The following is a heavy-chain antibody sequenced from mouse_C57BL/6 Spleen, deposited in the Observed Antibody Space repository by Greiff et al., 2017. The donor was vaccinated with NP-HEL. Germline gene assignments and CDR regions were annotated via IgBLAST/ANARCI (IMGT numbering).Heavy chain of an antibody. CDR1: GFTFSNYW. J-gene: IGHJ3*01. D-gene: IGHD2-4*01. V-gene: IGHV6-3*01. Sequence: EVKLMESGGGLVQPGGSMKLSCVASGFTFSNYWMNWVRQSPEKGLEWVAQIRLKSDNYATHYAESVKGRFTISRDDSKSSVYLQMNNLRAEDTGIYYCTANYDYDGGWFAYWGQRTLVTVSA. CDR2: IRLKSDNYAT. CDR3: TANYDYDGGWFAY.